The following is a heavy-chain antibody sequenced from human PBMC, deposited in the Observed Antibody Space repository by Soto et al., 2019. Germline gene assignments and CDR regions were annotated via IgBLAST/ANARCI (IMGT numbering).Heavy chain of an antibody. J-gene: IGHJ4*02. CDR3: TTDKSY. V-gene: IGHV3-15*07. CDR1: GSFVGKPW. Sequence: EVQLVESGGGLVKPGGSFGPSCAAFGSFVGKPWGNGVGRLQGKGLEWAGRIKSETDGGATDYGTPVEGRFTISRDDSKSMLYLQMNSLKTEDTAIYYCTTDKSYWGQGTLVTVSA. CDR2: IKSETDGGAT.